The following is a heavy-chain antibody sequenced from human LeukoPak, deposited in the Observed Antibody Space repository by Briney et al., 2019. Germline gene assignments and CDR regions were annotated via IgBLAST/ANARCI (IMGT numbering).Heavy chain of an antibody. CDR3: ARIGLGELSFLPEEAFDI. CDR2: IYFRGST. CDR1: GGSISSGSYY. D-gene: IGHD3-16*02. J-gene: IGHJ3*02. V-gene: IGHV4-61*02. Sequence: SETLSLTCTVSGGSISSGSYYWSWIRQPAGKGLEWIGRIYFRGSTNYNPSLKSRVTISIDTSKNQFSLNVSSVTAADTAVYYCARIGLGELSFLPEEAFDIWGQGTMVTVSS.